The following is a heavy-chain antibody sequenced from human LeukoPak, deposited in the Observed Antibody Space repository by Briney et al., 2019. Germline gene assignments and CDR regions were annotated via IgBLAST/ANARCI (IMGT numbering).Heavy chain of an antibody. J-gene: IGHJ6*04. D-gene: IGHD1-14*01. Sequence: GGSLRLSCAASGFTFSSYGMHWVRQAPGKGLESVAVIWYDGSNKYYADSVKGRFTISRDNSKNTLYLQMNSLRAEDTAVYYCARDHHTITDSYYGMDVWGKGTTVTVSS. CDR1: GFTFSSYG. CDR2: IWYDGSNK. V-gene: IGHV3-33*01. CDR3: ARDHHTITDSYYGMDV.